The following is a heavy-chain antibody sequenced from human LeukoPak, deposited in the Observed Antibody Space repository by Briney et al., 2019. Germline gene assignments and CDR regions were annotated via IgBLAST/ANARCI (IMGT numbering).Heavy chain of an antibody. CDR1: GFTFSSYG. D-gene: IGHD2-2*01. V-gene: IGHV3-30*18. CDR2: ISYDGSNK. CDR3: AKDQKPYCSSTSCYPYGGFDY. Sequence: GRSLRLSCAASGFTFSSYGMHWVRQAPGKGLEWVAVISYDGSNKYYADSVKGRFTISRDNSKNTLYLQMNSLRAEDTAVYYCAKDQKPYCSSTSCYPYGGFDYWGQGTLVTVSS. J-gene: IGHJ4*02.